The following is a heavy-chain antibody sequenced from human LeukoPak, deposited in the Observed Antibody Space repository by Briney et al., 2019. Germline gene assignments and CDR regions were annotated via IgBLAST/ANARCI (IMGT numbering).Heavy chain of an antibody. CDR2: INPSGGST. J-gene: IGHJ4*02. CDR3: ARDLTTVTPRSRRYFDY. Sequence: ASVKVSCTASGYTFTSYYMHWVRQAPGQGLEWMGIINPSGGSTSYAQKFQGRVTMTRDTSTSTVYMELSSLRSEDTAVYYCARDLTTVTPRSRRYFDYWGQGTLVTVSS. V-gene: IGHV1-46*01. D-gene: IGHD4-17*01. CDR1: GYTFTSYY.